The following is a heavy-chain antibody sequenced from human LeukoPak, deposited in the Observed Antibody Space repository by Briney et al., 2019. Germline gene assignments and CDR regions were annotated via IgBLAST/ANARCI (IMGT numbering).Heavy chain of an antibody. CDR2: IYYSGST. V-gene: IGHV4-31*03. Sequence: PSETLSLTCTVSGGSISSGGYYWSWIRQHPGKGLEWIGYIYYSGSTYYNPSLKSRVTISVDTSKNQFSLKLSSVTAADTAVYYWAGEKSSSRHLYWGQGTLVTVSS. J-gene: IGHJ4*02. CDR1: GGSISSGGYY. D-gene: IGHD6-13*01. CDR3: AGEKSSSRHLY.